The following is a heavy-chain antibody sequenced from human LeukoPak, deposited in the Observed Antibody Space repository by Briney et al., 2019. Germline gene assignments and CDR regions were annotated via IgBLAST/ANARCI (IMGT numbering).Heavy chain of an antibody. CDR2: ISSSSSTI. V-gene: IGHV3-48*01. J-gene: IGHJ5*02. Sequence: GGSLRLSCAASGFIVSSYSLNWVRQAPGKGLEWVSYISSSSSTIYYADSVKGRFTISRDNAKNSLYLQMNSLRAEDTAVYYCARVSVYGTNWFDPWGQGTLVTVSS. D-gene: IGHD3-10*01. CDR1: GFIVSSYS. CDR3: ARVSVYGTNWFDP.